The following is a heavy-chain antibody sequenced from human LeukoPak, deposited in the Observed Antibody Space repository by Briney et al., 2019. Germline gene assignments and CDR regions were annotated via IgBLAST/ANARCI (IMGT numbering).Heavy chain of an antibody. Sequence: PSETLSLTCTVSGGSISSTTYYWGWIHQPPGRGLEWIGGLFYGGDTYYNPSLRSRVTISADTSKNQFSLKMTSMTAADTAVYFCARGGHNYAAAYWGQGTLVTVSS. CDR2: LFYGGDT. V-gene: IGHV4-39*01. CDR1: GGSISSTTYY. CDR3: ARGGHNYAAAY. D-gene: IGHD5-24*01. J-gene: IGHJ4*02.